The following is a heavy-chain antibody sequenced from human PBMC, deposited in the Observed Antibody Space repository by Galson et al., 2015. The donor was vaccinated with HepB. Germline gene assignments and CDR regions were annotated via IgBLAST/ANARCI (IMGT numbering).Heavy chain of an antibody. J-gene: IGHJ4*02. V-gene: IGHV3-64D*06. D-gene: IGHD3-3*01. CDR3: VKDLGTIFGVVTEPLI. CDR1: GFTFSSYA. CDR2: ISSNGGST. Sequence: SLRLSCAASGFTFSSYAMHWVRQAPGKGLEYVSAISSNGGSTYYADSVKGRFTISRDNSKNTLYLQMSSLRAEDTAVYYCVKDLGTIFGVVTEPLIWGQGTLVTVSS.